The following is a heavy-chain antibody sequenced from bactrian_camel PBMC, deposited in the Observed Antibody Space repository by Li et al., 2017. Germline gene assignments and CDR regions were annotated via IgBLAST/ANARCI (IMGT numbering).Heavy chain of an antibody. D-gene: IGHD2*01. J-gene: IGHJ6*01. CDR3: AVHSGYCYGGGPEGRAGDFAY. CDR2: IDSLAIT. Sequence: HVQLVESGGGSVQAGGSLRLSCATSGYRILYNRMGWFRQAPGKEREWVASIDSLAITRYADSVKGRFTISRDNAKATLRLEMNSLKPEDTATYYCAVHSGYCYGGGPEGRAGDFAYWGQGTQVTVS. CDR1: GYRILYNR. V-gene: IGHV3S53*01.